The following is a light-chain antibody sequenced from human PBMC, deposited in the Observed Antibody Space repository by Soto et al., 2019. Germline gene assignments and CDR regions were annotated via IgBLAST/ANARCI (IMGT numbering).Light chain of an antibody. V-gene: IGKV3-15*01. CDR3: QQYHDWPRT. J-gene: IGKJ1*01. CDR2: GAS. CDR1: QSVRSN. Sequence: EIVMTQSPATLSVSPGERATLSCRASQSVRSNLAWYQQKPGQAPRLVIYGASTRATGIPARFSGSGSGTEFTLTISSLQSEDFAVYYCQQYHDWPRTFGQGTKVDIK.